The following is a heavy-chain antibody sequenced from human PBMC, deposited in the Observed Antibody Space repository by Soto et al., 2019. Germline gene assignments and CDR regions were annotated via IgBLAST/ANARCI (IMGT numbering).Heavy chain of an antibody. J-gene: IGHJ4*02. D-gene: IGHD6-19*01. Sequence: ASVQVSCKASGYTFTNYGVHWVRQAPGQRLVWMGWINADDGSRKYSRNFQGRVIITSDTTASTAYMEMSSLRSEDTAVYYCVRDGAVAGNINFDFWGQGTLVTVSS. CDR2: INADDGSR. V-gene: IGHV1-3*01. CDR3: VRDGAVAGNINFDF. CDR1: GYTFTNYG.